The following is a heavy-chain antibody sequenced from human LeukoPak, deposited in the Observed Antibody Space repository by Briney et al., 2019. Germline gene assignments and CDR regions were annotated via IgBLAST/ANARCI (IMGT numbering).Heavy chain of an antibody. D-gene: IGHD3-3*01. V-gene: IGHV2-5*01. CDR3: AHRKKQTECFDY. J-gene: IGHJ4*02. CDR2: VYWNDDK. CDR1: GFSLSTSGVG. Sequence: VSGPTLVNPTQTLTLTCTFSGFSLSTSGVGVGWIRQPPGQALEWLALVYWNDDKRYSPSLKSRLTITKDTSKNQVVLTMTSMDPVDTATYYCAHRKKQTECFDYWGQGTLVTVSS.